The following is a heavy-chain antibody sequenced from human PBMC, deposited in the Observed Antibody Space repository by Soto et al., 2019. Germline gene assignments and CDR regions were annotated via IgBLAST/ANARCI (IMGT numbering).Heavy chain of an antibody. CDR1: GGSISSGGYY. Sequence: SETLSLTCTVSGGSISSGGYYWSWIRQHPKKGLEWIGYIYYSGSTYYNPSLKSRVTISVDTSKNLFSLKLSSVTAADTAVYYCARDYSNYEGGEFSWFDPWGQGTLVTVSS. D-gene: IGHD4-4*01. J-gene: IGHJ5*02. V-gene: IGHV4-31*03. CDR2: IYYSGST. CDR3: ARDYSNYEGGEFSWFDP.